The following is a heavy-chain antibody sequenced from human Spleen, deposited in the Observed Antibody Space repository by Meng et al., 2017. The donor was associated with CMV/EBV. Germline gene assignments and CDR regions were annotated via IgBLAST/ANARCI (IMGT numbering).Heavy chain of an antibody. Sequence: GGSLRLSCAASGFIVSSYDMYWVRQPTGKGLEWVSGIGTRGDTYYPDSVRGRFTISRENAKNSLYLQMNSLRAGDTAVYYCARAARRYYYGMDVWGQGTTVTVSS. D-gene: IGHD6-6*01. J-gene: IGHJ6*02. CDR3: ARAARRYYYGMDV. CDR2: IGTRGDT. CDR1: GFIVSSYD. V-gene: IGHV3-13*01.